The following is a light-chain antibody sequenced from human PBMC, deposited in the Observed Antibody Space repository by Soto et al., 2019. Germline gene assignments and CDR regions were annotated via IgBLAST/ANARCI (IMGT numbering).Light chain of an antibody. Sequence: EIVLTQSPATLSLSPGERATLSCRASQSVTSTFLTWYQQKPGQAPRLLIYGAFTRAAGIPDRFSGSGSGTDFTLTISRLEPEDFAVYFCQQYDNSRLSFGGGTKVEIK. J-gene: IGKJ4*01. V-gene: IGKV3-20*01. CDR1: QSVTSTF. CDR3: QQYDNSRLS. CDR2: GAF.